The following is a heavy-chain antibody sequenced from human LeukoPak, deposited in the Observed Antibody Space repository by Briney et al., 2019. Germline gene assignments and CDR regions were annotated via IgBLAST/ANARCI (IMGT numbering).Heavy chain of an antibody. V-gene: IGHV4-39*01. J-gene: IGHJ4*02. CDR1: GGSISSNNYY. D-gene: IGHD6-19*01. CDR2: IYYSGSS. CDR3: ARHEEYSSGWYVGPLYFDY. Sequence: SETLSLTCTVPGGSISSNNYYWGWIRQPPGKGLEWIGSIYYSGSSYYNPSLTSGATISVDMSKSQFSLKLRSLTAADTAVYYCARHEEYSSGWYVGPLYFDYWGQGTLVTVSS.